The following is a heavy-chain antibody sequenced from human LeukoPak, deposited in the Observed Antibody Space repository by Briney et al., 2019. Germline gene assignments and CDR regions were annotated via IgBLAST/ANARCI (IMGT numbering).Heavy chain of an antibody. J-gene: IGHJ4*02. CDR2: INHSGYT. CDR3: TRAVAGHPD. CDR1: GVPFSNYY. D-gene: IGHD6-19*01. V-gene: IGHV4-34*01. Sequence: SETLSLTCTVSGVPFSNYYWSWVRQSPRQGLEWIGEINHSGYTNYNPSLKSRVTMSIDTSKNQFSLKLTSVTAADAGVYYCTRAVAGHPDWGQGTLVTVSS.